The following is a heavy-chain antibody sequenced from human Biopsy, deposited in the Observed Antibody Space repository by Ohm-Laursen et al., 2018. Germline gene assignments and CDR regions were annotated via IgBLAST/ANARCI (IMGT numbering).Heavy chain of an antibody. CDR1: GGAFTNHA. V-gene: IGHV1-2*02. CDR2: INPHSGTT. D-gene: IGHD2-15*01. Sequence: GSSVKVSCKASGGAFTNHAINWVRQAPGHGLEWMGWINPHSGTTKFAQDFQGRVTMTRDTSITTAYMELRRLRSDDTAVYYCAKGQDLRGGAEYFQHWGQGALVTVSS. CDR3: AKGQDLRGGAEYFQH. J-gene: IGHJ1*01.